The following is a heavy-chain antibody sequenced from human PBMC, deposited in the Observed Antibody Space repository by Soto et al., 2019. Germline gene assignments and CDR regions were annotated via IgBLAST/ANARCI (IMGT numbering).Heavy chain of an antibody. CDR1: GFTFDDYA. CDR2: ISWNSGSI. CDR3: AKAYGDEYYFDY. J-gene: IGHJ4*02. D-gene: IGHD4-17*01. Sequence: GGSLRLSCAASGFTFDDYAMHWVRQAPGKGLEWVSGISWNSGSIGYADSVKGRFTISRDNAKNSLYLQMNSLRAEDTALYYCAKAYGDEYYFDYWGQGTLVTVSS. V-gene: IGHV3-9*01.